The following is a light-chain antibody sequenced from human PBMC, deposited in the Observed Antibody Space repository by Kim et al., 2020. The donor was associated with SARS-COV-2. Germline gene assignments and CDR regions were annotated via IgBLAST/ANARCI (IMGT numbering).Light chain of an antibody. CDR2: GAS. Sequence: EIVMTQSPATLSVSPGERATLSYRASQTVGSNVAWYQQKPGQAPRLLLYGASTRATEIPARFSGSGSGTEFTLIISSLQSEDLADYFCQQYDDWPPWTFGQGTKVDIK. CDR3: QQYDDWPPWT. V-gene: IGKV3-15*01. CDR1: QTVGSN. J-gene: IGKJ1*01.